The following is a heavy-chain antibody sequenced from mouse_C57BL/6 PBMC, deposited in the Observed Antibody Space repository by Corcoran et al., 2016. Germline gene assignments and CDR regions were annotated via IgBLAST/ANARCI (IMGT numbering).Heavy chain of an antibody. CDR2: IFPGSGST. Sequence: QVQLQQSGPELVKPGASVKISCKASGYTFTDFYINWVKQRPGQGLEWIGWIFPGSGSTYYNEKFKGKATLTVDKSSSTAYMLLSSLTSEDSVVYFCARGAGSNYYWYFDVWGTGTTVTVSS. CDR1: GYTFTDFY. CDR3: ARGAGSNYYWYFDV. D-gene: IGHD2-5*01. J-gene: IGHJ1*03. V-gene: IGHV1-75*01.